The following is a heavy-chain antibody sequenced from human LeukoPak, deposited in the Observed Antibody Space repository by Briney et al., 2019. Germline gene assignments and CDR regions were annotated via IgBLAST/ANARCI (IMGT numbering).Heavy chain of an antibody. Sequence: PSETLSLTCTVSGDSITSSSYYWGWIRQPPGKGLEWIGSIYYSGSTYYNPSLKSRVTISVDTSKNQFSLKLSSVTAADTAVYYCARDGDYGDYWFDPWGQGTLVTVSS. CDR3: ARDGDYGDYWFDP. CDR2: IYYSGST. CDR1: GDSITSSSYY. V-gene: IGHV4-39*07. D-gene: IGHD4-17*01. J-gene: IGHJ5*02.